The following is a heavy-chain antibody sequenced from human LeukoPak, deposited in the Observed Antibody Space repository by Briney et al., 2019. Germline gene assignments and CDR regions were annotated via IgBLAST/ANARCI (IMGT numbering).Heavy chain of an antibody. CDR1: GFTFSNYW. D-gene: IGHD7-27*01. Sequence: GGSLRLSCAASGFTFSNYWMSWVRQAPGKELEWVANIKQDGSEIYYVDSVKGRFTISRDNAKNSLYLQMNSLRAKDTAVYYCVRDKLTGASRLDYWGQGTLLTVSS. CDR3: VRDKLTGASRLDY. J-gene: IGHJ4*02. V-gene: IGHV3-7*03. CDR2: IKQDGSEI.